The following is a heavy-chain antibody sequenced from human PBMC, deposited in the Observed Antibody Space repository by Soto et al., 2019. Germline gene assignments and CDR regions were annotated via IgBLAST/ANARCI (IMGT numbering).Heavy chain of an antibody. Sequence: SETLSLTCTVSGGSIISCGYYWSLIRQHPGKGLEWIGYIYYSGSTYYNPSLKSRVTISVDTSKNQFSLKLSSVTAADTAVYYCARHRPVVVAATNNWFDPWGQGTLVTVAS. CDR1: GGSIISCGYY. CDR3: ARHRPVVVAATNNWFDP. CDR2: IYYSGST. D-gene: IGHD2-15*01. J-gene: IGHJ5*02. V-gene: IGHV4-31*03.